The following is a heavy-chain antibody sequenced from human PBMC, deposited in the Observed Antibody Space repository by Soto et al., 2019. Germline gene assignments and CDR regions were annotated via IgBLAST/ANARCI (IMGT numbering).Heavy chain of an antibody. CDR2: IYWDDDK. J-gene: IGHJ4*02. V-gene: IGHV2-5*02. CDR1: GFSLSTSGVG. D-gene: IGHD2-15*01. CDR3: AHRYCSGGSCYVDY. Sequence: QITLKESGPTLVKPTQTLTLTCTFSGFSLSTSGVGVGWIRQPPGKALEWLALIYWDDDKRYSPSLKSRLTITKDTSKNQVVLTMTNMDPVDTATYYCAHRYCSGGSCYVDYWGQGTLFTVSS.